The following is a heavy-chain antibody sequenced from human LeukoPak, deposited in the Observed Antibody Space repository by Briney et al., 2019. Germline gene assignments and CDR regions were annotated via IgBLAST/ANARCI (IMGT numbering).Heavy chain of an antibody. CDR2: IYYSGST. D-gene: IGHD6-19*01. V-gene: IGHV4-59*12. CDR3: ARYPGSGSAWFDL. J-gene: IGHJ5*02. CDR1: GGSISSYY. Sequence: SETLSLTCTVSGGSISSYYWSWIRQPPGKGLEWIGYIYYSGSTNYNPSLKSRVTISLDTSENQFSLKLTSVTAADTAVYYCARYPGSGSAWFDLWGQGTLVTVSS.